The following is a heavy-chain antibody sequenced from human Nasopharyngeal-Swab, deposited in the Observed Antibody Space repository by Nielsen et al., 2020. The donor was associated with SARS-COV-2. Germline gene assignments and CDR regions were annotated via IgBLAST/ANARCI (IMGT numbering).Heavy chain of an antibody. Sequence: WVRQAPGQGLEWMGGIIPIFGTANYAQKFQGRVTITADESTSTAYMELSSLRSEDTAVYYCARDRLRRLQSGSFLNPDAFDIWGQGTMVTVSS. D-gene: IGHD5-24*01. V-gene: IGHV1-69*01. J-gene: IGHJ3*02. CDR2: IIPIFGTA. CDR3: ARDRLRRLQSGSFLNPDAFDI.